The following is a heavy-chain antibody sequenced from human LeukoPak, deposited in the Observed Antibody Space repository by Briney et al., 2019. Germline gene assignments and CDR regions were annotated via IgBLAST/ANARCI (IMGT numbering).Heavy chain of an antibody. CDR1: GYTFTSYA. CDR2: INTNTGNP. J-gene: IGHJ4*02. V-gene: IGHV7-4-1*02. CDR3: ARSYDILTGYYSGYSDY. D-gene: IGHD3-9*01. Sequence: ASVKVSCKASGYTFTSYAMNWVRQAPGQGLEWMGWINTNTGNPTYAQGFTGRFVFSLDTSVSTAYLQISSLKAEDTAVYYCARSYDILTGYYSGYSDYWGQGTLVTVSS.